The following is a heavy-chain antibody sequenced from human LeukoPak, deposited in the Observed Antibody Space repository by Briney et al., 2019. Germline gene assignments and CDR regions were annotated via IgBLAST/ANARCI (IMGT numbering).Heavy chain of an antibody. J-gene: IGHJ6*02. Sequence: SQTLSLTCVISGDSVSSNSAAWNWVRQSPSRGLERLGRTYYKSNWYNDYAVSVKTRITINPDTSRNQFSLQLISVTPEDTAVYYCVRDAHCRRDFVSTDSCYYGMDVWGRGTTVTVSS. CDR1: GDSVSSNSAA. CDR2: TYYKSNWYN. CDR3: VRDAHCRRDFVSTDSCYYGMDV. V-gene: IGHV6-1*01. D-gene: IGHD5-12*01.